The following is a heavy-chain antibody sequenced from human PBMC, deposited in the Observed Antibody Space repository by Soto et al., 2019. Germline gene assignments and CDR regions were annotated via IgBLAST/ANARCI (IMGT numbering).Heavy chain of an antibody. V-gene: IGHV4-34*01. J-gene: IGHJ4*02. D-gene: IGHD5-18*01. Sequence: QVQLQQWGAGLLKPSETLSLTCAVYGGSFSGYYWSWIRQPPGKGLEWIGEINHSGSTNYNPSLKSRVTISVDTSKNQFSLKLSSVTAADTTVYYCARGIQLWYYFDYWGQGTLVTVSS. CDR3: ARGIQLWYYFDY. CDR2: INHSGST. CDR1: GGSFSGYY.